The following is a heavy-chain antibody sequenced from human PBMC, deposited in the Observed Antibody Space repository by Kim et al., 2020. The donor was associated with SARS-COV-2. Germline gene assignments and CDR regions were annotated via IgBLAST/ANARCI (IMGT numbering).Heavy chain of an antibody. J-gene: IGHJ4*01. CDR2: ISWNSGSI. CDR3: ARGPYSSSWYAGGGGDY. CDR1: GFTFDDYA. Sequence: GGSLRLSCAASGFTFDDYAMHWVRQAPGKGLEWVSGISWNSGSIGYADSVKGRFTISRDNAKNSLYLQMNSLRAEDTALYYCARGPYSSSWYAGGGGDY. V-gene: IGHV3-9*01. D-gene: IGHD6-13*01.